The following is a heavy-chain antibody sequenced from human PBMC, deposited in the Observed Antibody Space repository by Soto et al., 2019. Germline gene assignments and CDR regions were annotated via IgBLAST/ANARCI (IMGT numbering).Heavy chain of an antibody. CDR3: VRNSAAWPDYNFDS. D-gene: IGHD4-4*01. Sequence: GGSLRLSCAASGFTFSAQAMHWVRQAPGKGLEWVAVIRYDGTNKNYADSVKGRFTISRDNSKNTLSLVMDSLTPEDTATYYCVRNSAAWPDYNFDSWGQGALVTVSS. V-gene: IGHV3-30*02. CDR1: GFTFSAQA. CDR2: IRYDGTNK. J-gene: IGHJ4*02.